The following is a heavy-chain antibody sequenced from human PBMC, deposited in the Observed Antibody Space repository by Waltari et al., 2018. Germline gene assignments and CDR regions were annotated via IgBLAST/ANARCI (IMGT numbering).Heavy chain of an antibody. CDR1: GFTLSSFW. Sequence: VESGGGLVQPGGSLRLSCAASGFTLSSFWMNWVRQTPGKGLEWVAGIKQDGSEKYYADSVKGRFTISRDNAKNSLYLQMNSLRAEDTAVYYCATSGWYCFDYWGQGTLVTVSS. CDR3: ATSGWYCFDY. CDR2: IKQDGSEK. V-gene: IGHV3-7*01. D-gene: IGHD6-19*01. J-gene: IGHJ4*02.